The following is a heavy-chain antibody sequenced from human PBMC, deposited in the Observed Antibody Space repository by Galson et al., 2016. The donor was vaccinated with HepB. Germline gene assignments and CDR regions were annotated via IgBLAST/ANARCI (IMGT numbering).Heavy chain of an antibody. CDR3: AASGSYYNWFDP. V-gene: IGHV4-4*02. D-gene: IGHD1-26*01. CDR2: ISHSGST. CDR1: GGSISSSYW. Sequence: SETLSLTCAVSGGSISSSYWWSWVLQPPGKGLEWIGEISHSGSTNYNPSLRSRITISVDKSKNQFSLKLSSVTAADTAVYYCAASGSYYNWFDPWGQGTLVTVSS. J-gene: IGHJ5*02.